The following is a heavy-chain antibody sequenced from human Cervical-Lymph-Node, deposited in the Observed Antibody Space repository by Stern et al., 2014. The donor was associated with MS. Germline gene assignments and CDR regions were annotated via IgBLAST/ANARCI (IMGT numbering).Heavy chain of an antibody. CDR3: ACNHKAATLNDPFDV. V-gene: IGHV1-69*08. CDR2: IFSILGTT. CDR1: GGAFNSYT. Sequence: VQLVESGPEVKKPGSSVRVSCKSSGGAFNSYTINWVRQAPGHGLEWMGRIFSILGTTNYAHNFEGRVTITADKSTNTAYLELSGLRSEDTALYFCACNHKAATLNDPFDVWGQGTKVIVSS. D-gene: IGHD2/OR15-2a*01. J-gene: IGHJ3*01.